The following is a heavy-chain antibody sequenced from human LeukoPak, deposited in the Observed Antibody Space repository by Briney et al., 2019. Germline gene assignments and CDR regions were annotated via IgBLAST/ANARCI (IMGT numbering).Heavy chain of an antibody. CDR3: ARGRPTPRTDY. J-gene: IGHJ4*02. CDR1: GFTFSSFW. V-gene: IGHV3-7*04. CDR2: IKEDGSVT. Sequence: PGRSLRLSCAGSGFTFSSFWMNWVRQVPGKGPEWLANIKEDGSVTTHVESVKGRFTISRDNAENVLYLQMNSLRVEDTGIYYCARGRPTPRTDYWGQGILVTVSS. D-gene: IGHD4-11*01.